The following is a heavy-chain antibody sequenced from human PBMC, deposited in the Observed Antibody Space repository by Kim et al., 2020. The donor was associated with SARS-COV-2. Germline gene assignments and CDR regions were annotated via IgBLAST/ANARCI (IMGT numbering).Heavy chain of an antibody. CDR1: GDSVSSNSAA. D-gene: IGHD2-2*01. Sequence: SQTLSLTCAISGDSVSSNSAAWNWIRQSPSRGLEWLGRTYYRSKWYNDYAVSVKSRITINPDTSKNQFSLQLNSVTPEDTAVYYCARGVGYCSSTSCSTPSANWFDPWGQGTLVTVSS. CDR3: ARGVGYCSSTSCSTPSANWFDP. J-gene: IGHJ5*02. CDR2: TYYRSKWYN. V-gene: IGHV6-1*01.